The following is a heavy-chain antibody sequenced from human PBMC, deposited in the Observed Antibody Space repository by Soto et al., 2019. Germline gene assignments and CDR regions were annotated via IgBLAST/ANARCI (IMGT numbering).Heavy chain of an antibody. J-gene: IGHJ4*02. V-gene: IGHV3-53*01. D-gene: IGHD3-10*01. CDR2: IYSGGST. Sequence: GGSLRLSCAASGFTVSSNYMSWVRQAPGKGLEWVSVIYSGGSTYYADSVKGRFTISRDNSKNTLYLQMNSLRAEDTAVYYCARERHGSGSYDYWGQGTLVTVSS. CDR3: ARERHGSGSYDY. CDR1: GFTVSSNY.